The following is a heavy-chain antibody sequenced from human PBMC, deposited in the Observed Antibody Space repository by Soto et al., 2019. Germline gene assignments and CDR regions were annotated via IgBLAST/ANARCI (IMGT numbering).Heavy chain of an antibody. CDR1: GFTFSSYA. J-gene: IGHJ4*02. D-gene: IGHD5-12*01. V-gene: IGHV3-30-3*01. Sequence: GGSLRLSCAASGFTFSSYAMHWVRQAPGKGLEWVAVISYDGSNKYYADSVKGRFTISRDNSKNTLYLQMNSLRAEDTAVYYCARSQGVARDWDYWGQGTLVTVSS. CDR2: ISYDGSNK. CDR3: ARSQGVARDWDY.